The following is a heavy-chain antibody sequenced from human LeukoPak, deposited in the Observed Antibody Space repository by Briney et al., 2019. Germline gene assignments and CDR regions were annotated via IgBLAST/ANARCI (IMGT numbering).Heavy chain of an antibody. CDR2: ISGSGGST. CDR1: GFTFSSYA. Sequence: GGSLRLSCAASGFTFSSYAMSWVRQAPGKGLEWVSAISGSGGSTYYADSVKGRFTISRDNSKNTLYLQMNSLRAEDTAVYYCAKPMVRGVIRGMDVWGQGTTVTISS. CDR3: AKPMVRGVIRGMDV. D-gene: IGHD3-10*01. J-gene: IGHJ6*02. V-gene: IGHV3-23*01.